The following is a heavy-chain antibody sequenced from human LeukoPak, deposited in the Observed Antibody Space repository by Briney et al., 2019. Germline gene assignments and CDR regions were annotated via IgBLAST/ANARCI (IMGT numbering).Heavy chain of an antibody. D-gene: IGHD2-15*01. CDR3: ARTGLNAFDI. V-gene: IGHV1-69*01. J-gene: IGHJ3*02. CDR2: IIPIFGTA. CDR1: GYSFTSYW. Sequence: KISCKGSGYSFTSYWISWVRQAPGQGLEWMGGIIPIFGTANYAQKFQGRVTITADESTSTAYMELSSLRSEDTAVYYCARTGLNAFDIWGQGTMVTVSS.